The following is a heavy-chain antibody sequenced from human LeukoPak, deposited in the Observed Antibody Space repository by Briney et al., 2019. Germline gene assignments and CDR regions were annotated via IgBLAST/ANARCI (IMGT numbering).Heavy chain of an antibody. CDR1: GGSIPSRY. D-gene: IGHD3-22*01. CDR2: IYYSGST. Sequence: PSETLSLTYTVFGGSIPSRYWSWIRQPPGKGLEWIGYIYYSGSTNYNPSLKSRVTISVDTSKNQFSLKLSSVTAADTAVYYCARQAPPYFYDVSGCFGYWGQGTLVTVSS. J-gene: IGHJ4*02. V-gene: IGHV4-59*08. CDR3: ARQAPPYFYDVSGCFGY.